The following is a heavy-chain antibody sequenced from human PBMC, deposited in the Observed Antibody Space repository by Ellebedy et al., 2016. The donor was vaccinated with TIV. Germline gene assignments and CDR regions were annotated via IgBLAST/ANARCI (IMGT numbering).Heavy chain of an antibody. Sequence: GESLKISCAASGFTFSNYAVTWVRQVPGKGLEWVSVIGADSGGIQYADSVKGRFSISRDNSKNTLYLQMNSLRAEDTAVYYCAKYYCSGIGYQGMRRWFDYWGQGTLVTVSS. CDR3: AKYYCSGIGYQGMRRWFDY. CDR1: GFTFSNYA. CDR2: IGADSGGI. V-gene: IGHV3-23*01. D-gene: IGHD2-15*01. J-gene: IGHJ4*02.